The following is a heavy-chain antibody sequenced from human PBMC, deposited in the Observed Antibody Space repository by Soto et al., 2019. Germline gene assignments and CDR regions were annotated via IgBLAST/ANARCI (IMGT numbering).Heavy chain of an antibody. CDR3: ASHDSSGYYTSFDY. D-gene: IGHD3-22*01. Sequence: LCGGSISSSSYYWGWIRQPPGKGLEWIGSIYYSGSTYYNPSLKSRVTISVDTSKNQFSLKLSSVTAADTAVYYCASHDSSGYYTSFDYWGQETLVTVSS. J-gene: IGHJ4*02. V-gene: IGHV4-39*01. CDR1: GGSISSSSYY. CDR2: IYYSGST.